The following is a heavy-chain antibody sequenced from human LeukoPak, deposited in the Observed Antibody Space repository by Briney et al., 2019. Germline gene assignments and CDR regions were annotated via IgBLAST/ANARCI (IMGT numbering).Heavy chain of an antibody. CDR2: ISYDGSNK. J-gene: IGHJ4*02. CDR3: ASAYYYDSSGTFDY. Sequence: PGRSLRLSCAASGFTFSSYAMHWVRQAPGKGLEWVAVISYDGSNKYYADSVKGRFTISRDNSKNTLYLQRDSLRAEDTAVYYCASAYYYDSSGTFDYWGQGTLVTVSS. CDR1: GFTFSSYA. V-gene: IGHV3-30-3*01. D-gene: IGHD3-22*01.